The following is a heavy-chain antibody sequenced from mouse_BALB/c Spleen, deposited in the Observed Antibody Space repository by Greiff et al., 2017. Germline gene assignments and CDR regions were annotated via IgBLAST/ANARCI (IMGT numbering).Heavy chain of an antibody. CDR3: ARNGADSTVGPYYFDY. D-gene: IGHD1-1*01. CDR2: IWSGGST. V-gene: IGHV2-2*02. J-gene: IGHJ2*01. Sequence: VQLKQSGPGLVQPSQSLSITCTVSGFSLTSYGVHWVRQSPGKGLEWLGVIWSGGSTDYNAAFISRLSISKDNSKSQVFFKMNSLQANDTAIYYCARNGADSTVGPYYFDYWGQGTTLTVSS. CDR1: GFSLTSYG.